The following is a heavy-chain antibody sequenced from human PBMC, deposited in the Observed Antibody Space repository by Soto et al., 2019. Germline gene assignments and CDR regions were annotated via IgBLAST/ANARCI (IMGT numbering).Heavy chain of an antibody. CDR1: GGTFRNYP. D-gene: IGHD1-1*01. CDR3: ARVLEFRDGYISHFDF. J-gene: IGHJ4*02. CDR2: IIPIVGIP. Sequence: QVQVVQSGAEVKKPGSSVKVSCKASGGTFRNYPFSWVRQAPGQGLEWMGGIIPIVGIPNYAQKFQGRVTITADESTTTVHMELSSLRSEDTAVYYCARVLEFRDGYISHFDFWGQGTLVTVSS. V-gene: IGHV1-69*01.